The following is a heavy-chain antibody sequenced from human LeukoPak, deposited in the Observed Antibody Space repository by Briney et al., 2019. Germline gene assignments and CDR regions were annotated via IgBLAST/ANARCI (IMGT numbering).Heavy chain of an antibody. J-gene: IGHJ3*02. V-gene: IGHV4-39*07. Sequence: SETLSLTCTVSGGSISSSSYYWGWIRQPPGKGLEWIGSIYYSGSTYYNPSLKSRVTISVDTSKNQFSLKLSSVTAADTAVYYCARDQDAFDIWGQGTMVTVSS. CDR3: ARDQDAFDI. CDR1: GGSISSSSYY. CDR2: IYYSGST.